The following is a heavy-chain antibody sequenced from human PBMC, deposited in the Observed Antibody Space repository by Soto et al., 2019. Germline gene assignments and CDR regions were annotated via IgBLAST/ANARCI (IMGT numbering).Heavy chain of an antibody. J-gene: IGHJ6*02. V-gene: IGHV4-31*03. CDR1: GGSISSGGYY. D-gene: IGHD2-2*01. CDR2: IYYSGST. Sequence: TLSLTCTVSGGSISSGGYYWSWIRQHPGKGLEWIGYIYYSGSTYYNPSLKSRVTISVDTSKNQFSLKLSSVTAADTAVYYCAREGVVPAAPTHGMDVWGQGATVTVSS. CDR3: AREGVVPAAPTHGMDV.